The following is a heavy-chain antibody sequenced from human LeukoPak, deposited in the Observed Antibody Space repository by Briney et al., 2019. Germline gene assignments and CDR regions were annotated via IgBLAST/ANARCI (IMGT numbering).Heavy chain of an antibody. V-gene: IGHV3-21*01. D-gene: IGHD5-18*01. CDR1: GFTFSSYS. J-gene: IGHJ6*03. CDR2: ISSSSRYI. Sequence: PGGSLRLSCAASGFTFSSYSMNWVRQAPGKGLEWVSSISSSSRYIYYADSVKGRFTISRDDAKNSLYLQMNSLRAEDTAVYYCAKDHRGYSYGSYMDVWGKGTTVTVSS. CDR3: AKDHRGYSYGSYMDV.